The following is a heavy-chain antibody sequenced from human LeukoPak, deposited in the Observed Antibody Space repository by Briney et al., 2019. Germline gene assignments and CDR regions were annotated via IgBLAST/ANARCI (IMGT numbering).Heavy chain of an antibody. Sequence: ASVKVSCKASGYTFTGYYMHWVRQAPGQWLEWMGWINPNSGGTNYAQKFQGRVTMTRDTSISTAYMELSRLRSDDTAVYYCARAYYDFWSGFRDYFDYWGQGTLVTVSS. J-gene: IGHJ4*02. CDR1: GYTFTGYY. V-gene: IGHV1-2*02. D-gene: IGHD3-3*01. CDR2: INPNSGGT. CDR3: ARAYYDFWSGFRDYFDY.